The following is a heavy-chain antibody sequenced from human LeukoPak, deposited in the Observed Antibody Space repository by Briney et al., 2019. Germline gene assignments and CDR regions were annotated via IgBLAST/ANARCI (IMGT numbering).Heavy chain of an antibody. D-gene: IGHD1-26*01. Sequence: GGSLRLSCVASGFTFNNYAMTWVRQAPGKGLEWVSAISGSGYSTYYADSVKGRFTISRDNSKNTLYLQMNSLRAEDTALYFCAQWSRYFDYWAREPWSPSPQ. CDR3: AQWSRYFDY. CDR2: ISGSGYST. CDR1: GFTFNNYA. J-gene: IGHJ4*02. V-gene: IGHV3-23*01.